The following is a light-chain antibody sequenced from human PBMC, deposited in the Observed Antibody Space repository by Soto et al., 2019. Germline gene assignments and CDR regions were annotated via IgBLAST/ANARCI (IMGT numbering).Light chain of an antibody. CDR1: QTISTW. Sequence: DIQRTQSPSALSSSDDGRVTITCRASQTISTWMSWYQQKPGQAPKLLVYDASTLQSGVASRFSGSGSGTEFTLIISGLQPDDSATYYCQRYTNTNNPWMLGEGTKVDIK. V-gene: IGKV1-5*01. CDR3: QRYTNTNNPWM. CDR2: DAS. J-gene: IGKJ1*01.